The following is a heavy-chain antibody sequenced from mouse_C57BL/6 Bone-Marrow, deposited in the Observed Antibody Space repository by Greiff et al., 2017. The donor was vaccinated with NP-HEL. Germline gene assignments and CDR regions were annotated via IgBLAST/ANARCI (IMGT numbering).Heavy chain of an antibody. V-gene: IGHV1-81*01. CDR3: AREGMIKGYFDV. J-gene: IGHJ1*03. CDR1: GYTFTSYG. Sequence: VKLVESGAELARPGASVKLSCKASGYTFTSYGISWVKQRTGQGLEWIGEIYPRSGNTYYNEKFKGKATLTADKSSSTAYMELRSLTSEDSAVYFCAREGMIKGYFDVWGTGTTVTVSS. D-gene: IGHD2-4*01. CDR2: IYPRSGNT.